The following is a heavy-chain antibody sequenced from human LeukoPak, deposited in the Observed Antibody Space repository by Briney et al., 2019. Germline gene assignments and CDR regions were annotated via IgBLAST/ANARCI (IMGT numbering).Heavy chain of an antibody. D-gene: IGHD2-15*01. CDR2: INHSGST. Sequence: PSETLSLTCAVYGGSFSDYYWSWIRQPPGKGLEWIGEINHSGSTNYNPSLKSRVAISVDTSKNQFSLKLSSVTAADTAVYYCAVVAASDWFDPWGQGTLVTVSS. CDR3: AVVAASDWFDP. CDR1: GGSFSDYY. J-gene: IGHJ5*02. V-gene: IGHV4-34*01.